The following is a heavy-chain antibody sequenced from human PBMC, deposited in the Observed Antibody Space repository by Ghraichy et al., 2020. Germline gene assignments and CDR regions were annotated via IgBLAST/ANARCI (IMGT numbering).Heavy chain of an antibody. CDR2: INHSGST. CDR3: AREDVVVPAAHDY. Sequence: SETLSLTCAVYGGSFSGYYWSWIRQPPGKGLEWIGEINHSGSTNYNPSLKSRVTISVDTSKNQFSLKLSSVTAADTAVYYCAREDVVVPAAHDYWGQGTLVTVSS. J-gene: IGHJ4*02. D-gene: IGHD2-2*01. CDR1: GGSFSGYY. V-gene: IGHV4-34*01.